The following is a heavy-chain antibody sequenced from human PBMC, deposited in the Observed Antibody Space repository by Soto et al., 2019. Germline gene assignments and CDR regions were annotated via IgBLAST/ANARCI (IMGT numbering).Heavy chain of an antibody. Sequence: PGGSLRLSCAASGFTFDDYAMHWVRQAPGKGLEWVPGISWNSGSIGYADSVKGRFTISRDNAKNSLYLQMNSLRAEDTALYYCAKDIGRYFDWLLILWGQGTLVTVSS. J-gene: IGHJ4*02. V-gene: IGHV3-9*01. CDR3: AKDIGRYFDWLLIL. CDR2: ISWNSGSI. CDR1: GFTFDDYA. D-gene: IGHD3-9*01.